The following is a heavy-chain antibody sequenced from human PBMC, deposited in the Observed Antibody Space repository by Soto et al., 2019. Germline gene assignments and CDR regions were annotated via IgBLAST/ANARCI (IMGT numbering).Heavy chain of an antibody. D-gene: IGHD3-3*01. J-gene: IGHJ4*02. CDR1: GGSISSGDYY. Sequence: LSLTCTVSGGSISSGDYYWSWIRQPPGKGLEWIGYIYYSGSTYYNPSLKSRVTISVDTSKNQFSLKLSSVTAADTAVYYCARVNKYYDFWNHLDYWGQGTLVTV. V-gene: IGHV4-30-4*01. CDR2: IYYSGST. CDR3: ARVNKYYDFWNHLDY.